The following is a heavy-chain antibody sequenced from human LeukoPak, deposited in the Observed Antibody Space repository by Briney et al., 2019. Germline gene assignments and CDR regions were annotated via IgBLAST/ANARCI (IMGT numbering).Heavy chain of an antibody. CDR3: AREPRGYSGYDFGDAFDI. Sequence: PSETLSLTCTVSGGSISSSSYYWGWIRQPPGEGLEWIGSIYYSGSTNYNPSLKSRVTISVDTSKNQFSLKLSSVTAADAAVYYCAREPRGYSGYDFGDAFDIWGQGTMVTVSS. CDR2: IYYSGST. CDR1: GGSISSSSYY. V-gene: IGHV4-39*07. D-gene: IGHD5-12*01. J-gene: IGHJ3*02.